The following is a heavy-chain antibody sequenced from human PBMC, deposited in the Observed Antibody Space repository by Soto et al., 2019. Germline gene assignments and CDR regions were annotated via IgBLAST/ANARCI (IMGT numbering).Heavy chain of an antibody. CDR3: ATPPRWEDYYYGMDV. CDR1: GFTFSSYS. J-gene: IGHJ6*02. D-gene: IGHD1-26*01. V-gene: IGHV3-48*02. CDR2: ISSSSSTI. Sequence: GGSLRLSCAASGFTFSSYSMNWVRQAPGKGLEWVSYISSSSSTIYYADSVKGRFTISRDNAKNSLYLQMNSMRDEDTAVYYCATPPRWEDYYYGMDVWDQGTTVTVSS.